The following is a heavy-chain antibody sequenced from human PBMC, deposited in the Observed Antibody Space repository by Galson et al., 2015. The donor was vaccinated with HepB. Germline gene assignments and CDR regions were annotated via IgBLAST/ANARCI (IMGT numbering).Heavy chain of an antibody. Sequence: SLRLSCAASGFTFSSYSMNWVRQAPGKGLEWVSSISSSSSYIYYADSVKGRFTISRDNAKNSLYLQMNSLRAEDTAVYYCARDADYSNYYYYYGMDVWGQGTTVTVSS. J-gene: IGHJ6*02. V-gene: IGHV3-21*01. CDR1: GFTFSSYS. CDR3: ARDADYSNYYYYYGMDV. D-gene: IGHD4-11*01. CDR2: ISSSSSYI.